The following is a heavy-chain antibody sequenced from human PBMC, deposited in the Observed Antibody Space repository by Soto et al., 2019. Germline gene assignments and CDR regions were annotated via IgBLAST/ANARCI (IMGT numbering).Heavy chain of an antibody. J-gene: IGHJ4*02. CDR3: ARGDYYDRSGPTY. CDR1: DDSIKSYY. V-gene: IGHV4-59*01. CDR2: IYYSGST. Sequence: PSEPLSHTCSVADDSIKSYYWSWIRQPPGKGLEWVGYIYYSGSTNYNPSLKSRVTMSIDASKNQFSLKLSSVTAADTAVYYCARGDYYDRSGPTYWGQGTLVTVSS. D-gene: IGHD3-22*01.